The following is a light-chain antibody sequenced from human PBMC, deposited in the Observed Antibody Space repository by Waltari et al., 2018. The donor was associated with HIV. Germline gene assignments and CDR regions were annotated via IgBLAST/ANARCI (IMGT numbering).Light chain of an antibody. V-gene: IGKV1-39*01. CDR2: AGT. CDR1: QSVTSY. J-gene: IGKJ1*01. CDR3: QQSYSSPRT. Sequence: DIQMTQSPSSLSASVGDRVTITCRASQSVTSYLNWYQQKPGKAPKLLIYAGTSLYSGVPSRFSAIGAGTDFTLTISSLQPEDFAIYYCQQSYSSPRTFGQGTKVEIK.